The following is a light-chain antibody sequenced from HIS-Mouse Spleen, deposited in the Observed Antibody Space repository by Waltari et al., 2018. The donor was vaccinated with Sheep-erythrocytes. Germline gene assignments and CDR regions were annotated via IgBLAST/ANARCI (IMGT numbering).Light chain of an antibody. J-gene: IGKJ2*01. V-gene: IGKV1-12*01. Sequence: DIHMTQSPSSVSSSVGYRVTITCWASQGISIWLSWYQQKPGKAPKLLIYAASSLRSGIPSRLSGSGSRTDFTLTISSLQPEDFATYYCQQANSFPYTFGQGTKLEIK. CDR3: QQANSFPYT. CDR1: QGISIW. CDR2: AAS.